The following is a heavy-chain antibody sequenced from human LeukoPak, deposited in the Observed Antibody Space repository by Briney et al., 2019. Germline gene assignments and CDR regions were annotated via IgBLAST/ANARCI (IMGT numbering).Heavy chain of an antibody. CDR1: GGSFSIYY. CDR3: ARVNSSGSFLDY. Sequence: PSETLSLTCTVSGGSFSIYYWSWIRQSAGKGLEWIGHISTSGSTNYSPSLKSRVTISVDKSKNQFYLRLTSATAAGTAVYYCARVNSSGSFLDYWGQGTLVTVSS. V-gene: IGHV4-4*07. J-gene: IGHJ4*02. D-gene: IGHD3-22*01. CDR2: ISTSGST.